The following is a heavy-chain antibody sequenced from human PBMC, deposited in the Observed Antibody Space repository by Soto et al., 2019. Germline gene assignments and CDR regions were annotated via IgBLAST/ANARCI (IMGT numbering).Heavy chain of an antibody. CDR3: ARPKGAAYSAFDI. Sequence: EVQLVESGGGLVQPGGSLRLSCAASGFTFGRHWMHWIRQTPGEGLVSISRVNPEATITDYADSVRGRFTISRDNAKSTLYLEMHSLTAEDTGVYYCARPKGAAYSAFDIWGPGTKVTVSS. CDR2: VNPEATIT. V-gene: IGHV3-74*01. D-gene: IGHD2-21*01. CDR1: GFTFGRHW. J-gene: IGHJ3*02.